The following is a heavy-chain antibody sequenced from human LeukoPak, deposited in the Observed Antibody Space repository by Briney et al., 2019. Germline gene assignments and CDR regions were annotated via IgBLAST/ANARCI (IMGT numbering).Heavy chain of an antibody. V-gene: IGHV3-9*01. CDR1: GFTFDDYA. J-gene: IGHJ4*02. CDR2: ISWNSGSI. D-gene: IGHD2-15*01. Sequence: TGGSLRLSCAASGFTFDDYAMHWVRQAPGKGLEWVSGISWNSGSIGYADSVKGRFTISRDNAKNSLYLQMNSLRAEDTALYYCAKGGGYSTLYYFDYWGQGTLVTVSS. CDR3: AKGGGYSTLYYFDY.